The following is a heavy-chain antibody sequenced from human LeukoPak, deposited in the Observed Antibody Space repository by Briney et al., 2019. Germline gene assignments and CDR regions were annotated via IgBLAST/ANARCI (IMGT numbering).Heavy chain of an antibody. CDR3: ARSLSRIKLYNWFDP. J-gene: IGHJ5*02. Sequence: ASVKVSCKASGYTFTSYDINWVRQVTGQGLEWMGWMNPNSGNTGYAQKFQGRVTMTRNTSISTAYMELSSLRSEDTAVYYCARSLSRIKLYNWFDPWGQGTLVTVSS. D-gene: IGHD2/OR15-2a*01. CDR2: MNPNSGNT. V-gene: IGHV1-8*01. CDR1: GYTFTSYD.